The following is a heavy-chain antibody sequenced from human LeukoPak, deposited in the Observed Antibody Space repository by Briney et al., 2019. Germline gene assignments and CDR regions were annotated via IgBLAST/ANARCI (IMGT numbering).Heavy chain of an antibody. Sequence: PSETLSLTCAVYGGSFSRYYWSWIRQPPGKGLEWIGEINHSGSTNYNPSLKSRVTISVDTSKNQFSLKLSSVTAADTAVYYCARGRGYCSSTSCYNYYHYMDVWGKGTTVTVSS. CDR2: INHSGST. CDR1: GGSFSRYY. CDR3: ARGRGYCSSTSCYNYYHYMDV. J-gene: IGHJ6*03. D-gene: IGHD2-2*02. V-gene: IGHV4-34*01.